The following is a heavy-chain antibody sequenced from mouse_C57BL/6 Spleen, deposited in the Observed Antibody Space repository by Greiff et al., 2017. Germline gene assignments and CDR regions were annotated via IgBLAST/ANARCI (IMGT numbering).Heavy chain of an antibody. CDR3: ARSGTHGNPCAMGY. D-gene: IGHD2-1*01. V-gene: IGHV1-81*01. CDR2: IYPRSGNT. J-gene: IGHJ4*01. Sequence: QVQLQQSGAELARPGASVKLSCKASGYTFTSYGISWVKQRTGQGLEWIGEIYPRSGNTYYNEKFKGKATLTADKSSSTAYMELRSLTSEDSAVYFCARSGTHGNPCAMGYWGQGTSVTVSS. CDR1: GYTFTSYG.